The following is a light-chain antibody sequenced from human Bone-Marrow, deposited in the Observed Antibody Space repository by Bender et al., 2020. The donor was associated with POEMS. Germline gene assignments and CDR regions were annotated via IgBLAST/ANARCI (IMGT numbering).Light chain of an antibody. CDR3: CTYAGSSTFYV. J-gene: IGLJ1*01. V-gene: IGLV6-57*01. Sequence: NFMLTQPHSVSESPGKTVTISCTRSSGSIASNYVQWFQQRPGSSPTTVIYDDNQRPSGVPDRFSGSIDRSSNSASLTISGLKTEDEADYYCCTYAGSSTFYVFGTGTKVTV. CDR2: DDN. CDR1: SGSIASNY.